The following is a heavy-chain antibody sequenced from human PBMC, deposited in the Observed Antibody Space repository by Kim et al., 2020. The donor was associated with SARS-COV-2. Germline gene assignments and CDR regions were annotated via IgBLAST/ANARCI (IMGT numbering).Heavy chain of an antibody. V-gene: IGHV1-69*13. J-gene: IGHJ3*02. CDR3: ARDPRNYDAAFDI. CDR1: GGTFSSYA. Sequence: SVKVSCKASGGTFSSYAISWVRQAPGQGLEWMGGIIPIFGTANYAQKFQGRVTITADESTSTAYMELSSLRSEDTAVYYCARDPRNYDAAFDIWGQGTMVTVSS. CDR2: IIPIFGTA. D-gene: IGHD1-7*01.